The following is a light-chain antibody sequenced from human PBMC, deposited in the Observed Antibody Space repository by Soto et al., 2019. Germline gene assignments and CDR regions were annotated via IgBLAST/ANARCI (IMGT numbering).Light chain of an antibody. Sequence: ELVLTQSPGTLSLSPGERATLSCRASQSVSSSYLAWYQQKPGQATRLLIYGTSSRATGIPDRFSGSGSGTDFTLTISRLEPEDFAVYYCQQYGNSPYTFGQGTKLEIK. CDR2: GTS. J-gene: IGKJ2*01. V-gene: IGKV3-20*01. CDR3: QQYGNSPYT. CDR1: QSVSSSY.